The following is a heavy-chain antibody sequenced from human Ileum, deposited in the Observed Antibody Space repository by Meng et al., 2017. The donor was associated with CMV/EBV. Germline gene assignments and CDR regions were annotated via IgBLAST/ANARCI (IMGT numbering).Heavy chain of an antibody. J-gene: IGHJ4*02. Sequence: GESLKISCEVSGFTFSDYDMSWARQAPGKGLEWVSDISGIGDNTYHADSVKGRFTISRDNSKNTLYLQMNSLSGEDTAVYYCAKGVSIFGVLPDYWGQGTRVTVSS. V-gene: IGHV3-23*01. CDR1: GFTFSDYD. CDR3: AKGVSIFGVLPDY. CDR2: ISGIGDNT. D-gene: IGHD3-3*01.